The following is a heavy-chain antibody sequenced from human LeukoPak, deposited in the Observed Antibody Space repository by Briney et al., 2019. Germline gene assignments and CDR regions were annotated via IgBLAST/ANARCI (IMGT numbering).Heavy chain of an antibody. Sequence: ASVKVSCKASGYTFTGYYMHSVRQAPGQGLDWMGWINPNSGGTNYAQKFQGRVTMTRDTSISKAYMELSRLRSDDTAVYYCARGGWQTYYYDSSGYYPGYWGQGTLVTVSS. CDR1: GYTFTGYY. V-gene: IGHV1-2*02. J-gene: IGHJ4*02. CDR2: INPNSGGT. D-gene: IGHD3-22*01. CDR3: ARGGWQTYYYDSSGYYPGY.